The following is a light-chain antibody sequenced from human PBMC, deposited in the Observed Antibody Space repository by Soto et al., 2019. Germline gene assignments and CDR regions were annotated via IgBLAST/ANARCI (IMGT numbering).Light chain of an antibody. J-gene: IGKJ1*01. CDR3: QQYNNWHQWT. CDR1: QSVSSN. V-gene: IGKV3-15*01. CDR2: GAS. Sequence: EIGMTQSPATLSVSPGERATLSCRAIQSVSSNLAWYQQKPGQAPRLLIYGASLRATGIPARFSGRGSWTEFTLTISRLQSEDFAVYYSQQYNNWHQWTLGPRTKVEIK.